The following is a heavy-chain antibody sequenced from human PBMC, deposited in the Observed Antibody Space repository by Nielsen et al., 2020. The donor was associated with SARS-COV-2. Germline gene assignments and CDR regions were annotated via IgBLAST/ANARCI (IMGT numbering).Heavy chain of an antibody. CDR2: ISYDGSEK. CDR1: GFTFSSYG. Sequence: GESLKISCAASGFTFSSYGMHWVRQAPGKGLEWVAVISYDGSEKYYVDSVKGRFTISRDNAKNSLYLQMNSLRAEDTAVYYCARDSFPYVAVAGTFDYWGQGTLVTVSS. V-gene: IGHV3-30*03. D-gene: IGHD6-19*01. J-gene: IGHJ4*02. CDR3: ARDSFPYVAVAGTFDY.